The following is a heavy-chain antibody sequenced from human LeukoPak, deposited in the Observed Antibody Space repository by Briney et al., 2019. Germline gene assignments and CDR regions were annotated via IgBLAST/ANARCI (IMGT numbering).Heavy chain of an antibody. J-gene: IGHJ3*02. V-gene: IGHV4-4*02. CDR2: IYHSGST. D-gene: IGHD3-16*01. CDR3: ASLAHTSSDAFDI. Sequence: PSGTLSLTCAVSGGSISSSNWWSWVRQPPGKGLEWIGEIYHSGSTNYNPSLKSRVTISVDTSKNQFSLKLSSVIAADTAVYYCASLAHTSSDAFDIWGQGTMVTVSS. CDR1: GGSISSSNW.